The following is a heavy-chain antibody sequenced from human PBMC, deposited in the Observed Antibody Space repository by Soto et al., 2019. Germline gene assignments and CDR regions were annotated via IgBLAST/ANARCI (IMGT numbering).Heavy chain of an antibody. CDR2: ITHDGSSA. CDR1: GFTYSSHW. V-gene: IGHV3-74*01. Sequence: EVQVVESGGDLVQPGGSLRLSCVGSGFTYSSHWMHWVRQAPGKGLVWVAHITHDGSSATYADSVKGRFTISRDNAKNTLYLQMNTLGFEDTAVYYCADLFAGFDSWGQGTMVTVSS. D-gene: IGHD3-10*02. J-gene: IGHJ3*02. CDR3: ADLFAGFDS.